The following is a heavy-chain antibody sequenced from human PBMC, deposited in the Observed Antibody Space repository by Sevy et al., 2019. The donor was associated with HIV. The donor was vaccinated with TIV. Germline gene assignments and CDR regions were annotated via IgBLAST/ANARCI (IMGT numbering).Heavy chain of an antibody. D-gene: IGHD6-13*01. V-gene: IGHV3-33*01. J-gene: IGHJ4*02. CDR1: GFTFSTYG. CDR3: AREVGQQRVTFDY. Sequence: GGSLRLSCAASGFTFSTYGMHWVRQAPGKGLEWVAVIWFDGTNKYYVDSVKGRFTISRDNSRNTLYLQMNGLKAEDTAVYYCAREVGQQRVTFDYWGQGTLVTVSS. CDR2: IWFDGTNK.